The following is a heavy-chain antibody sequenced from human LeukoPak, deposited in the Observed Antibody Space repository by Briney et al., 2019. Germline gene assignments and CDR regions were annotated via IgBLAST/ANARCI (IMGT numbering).Heavy chain of an antibody. J-gene: IGHJ5*02. CDR3: VSPRGNNWFDP. CDR2: IYTSGRT. D-gene: IGHD6-13*01. Sequence: PSETLSLTCTVSGGSISSFHWSWIRQPPGKGLEWIGYIYTSGRTNYNPSLKSRVTISVDTSKNQFSLKLRSVTAADTAVYYYVSPRGNNWFDPWGQGTLVTVSS. V-gene: IGHV4-4*09. CDR1: GGSISSFH.